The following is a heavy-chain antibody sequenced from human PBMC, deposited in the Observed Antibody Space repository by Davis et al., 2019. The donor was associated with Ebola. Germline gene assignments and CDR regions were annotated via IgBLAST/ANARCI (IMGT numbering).Heavy chain of an antibody. D-gene: IGHD3-3*01. J-gene: IGHJ6*02. Sequence: GGSLRLSCAASGFTFSSYGMHWVRQAPGKGLEWVAVISYDGSNKYYADSVKGRFTISRDNSKNTLYLQMNSLRAEDTAVYYCARVRAWSKTYYYGMDVWGQGTTVTVSS. V-gene: IGHV3-30*03. CDR2: ISYDGSNK. CDR3: ARVRAWSKTYYYGMDV. CDR1: GFTFSSYG.